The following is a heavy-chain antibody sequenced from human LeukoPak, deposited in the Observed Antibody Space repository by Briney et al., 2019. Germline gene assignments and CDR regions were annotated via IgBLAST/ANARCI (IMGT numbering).Heavy chain of an antibody. CDR1: GFTFSSYS. J-gene: IGHJ6*02. CDR2: ISISSRTI. D-gene: IGHD4-23*01. Sequence: GGSLRLSCAASGFTFSSYSMNWVRQAPGKGLEWVSYISISSRTIYYADSVNGGFTISRDNAKNSLSLKMTSLRDEDTAVSYCARVQPPPTVVTPRYYSSGMDVWGQGTTVTVSS. CDR3: ARVQPPPTVVTPRYYSSGMDV. V-gene: IGHV3-48*02.